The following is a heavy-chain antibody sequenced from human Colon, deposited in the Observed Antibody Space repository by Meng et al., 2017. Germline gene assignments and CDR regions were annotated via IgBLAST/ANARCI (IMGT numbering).Heavy chain of an antibody. CDR2: IYTADGNR. V-gene: IGHV1-3*04. CDR1: GYSFTSYG. Sequence: QVHLVQSGAELKKPGASVKASCQASGYSFTSYGMHWLRQAPGQRPEWMGWIYTADGNRRYSQRFQDRLTITSDTFARTAYMELSSLRSEDTAVYFCARDERGGPYYFDYWGQGTLVTVSS. CDR3: ARDERGGPYYFDY. J-gene: IGHJ4*02.